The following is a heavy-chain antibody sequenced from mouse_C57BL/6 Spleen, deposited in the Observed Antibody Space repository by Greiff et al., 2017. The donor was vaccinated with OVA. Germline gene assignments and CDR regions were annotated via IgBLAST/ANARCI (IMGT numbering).Heavy chain of an antibody. V-gene: IGHV3-6*01. CDR1: GYSITSGYY. D-gene: IGHD6-5*01. CDR3: ARGAYYYWYFDV. CDR2: ISYDGSN. Sequence: DVKLQESGPGLVKPSQSLSLTCSVTGYSITSGYYWNWIRQFPGNKLEWMGYISYDGSNNYNPSLKNRISITRDTSKNQFFLKLNSVTTEDTATYYCARGAYYYWYFDVWGTGTTVTVSS. J-gene: IGHJ1*03.